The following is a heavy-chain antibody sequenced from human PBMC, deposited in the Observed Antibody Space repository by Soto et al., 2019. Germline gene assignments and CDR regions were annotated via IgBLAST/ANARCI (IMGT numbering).Heavy chain of an antibody. Sequence: QVQLQESGPGLVKPSGTLSLTCAVSGDSISSPKWWTWLRQPPGKGLEWIGDLLHSGTTNYNPSLQSRVILSVDKSQNQFSLSLTSVTAADTAIYYWAYSSGWYRHDVWGQGTSVTVSS. J-gene: IGHJ3*01. CDR1: GDSISSPKW. V-gene: IGHV4-4*02. D-gene: IGHD6-19*01. CDR2: LLHSGTT. CDR3: AYSSGWYRHDV.